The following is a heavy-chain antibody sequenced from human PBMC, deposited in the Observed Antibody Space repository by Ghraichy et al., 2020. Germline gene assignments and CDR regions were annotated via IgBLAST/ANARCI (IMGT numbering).Heavy chain of an antibody. D-gene: IGHD6-13*01. CDR2: ISSSSSTI. V-gene: IGHV3-48*01. Sequence: GGSLILSCAASGFTFSSYSMNWVRQAPGKGREWVSYISSSSSTIYYADSVKGRFTISRDNAKNSLYLQMNSLRAEDTAVYYCARDPIAAAGTRLDYWGQGTLVTVSS. CDR3: ARDPIAAAGTRLDY. J-gene: IGHJ4*02. CDR1: GFTFSSYS.